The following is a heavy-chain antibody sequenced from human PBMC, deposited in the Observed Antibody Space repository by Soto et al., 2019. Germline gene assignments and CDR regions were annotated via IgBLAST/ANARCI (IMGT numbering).Heavy chain of an antibody. Sequence: EVHLVESGGGLVKPGESLRLSCVASGFTFKNYNMNWVRQAPGKGLEWVSSIGGSDTFTYYADSVKGRFTISRDNAKSSLFLQMNSLRVEDTAVYFCVRDSSLLGMTQWGQGTLVTVSS. V-gene: IGHV3-21*01. CDR1: GFTFKNYN. J-gene: IGHJ4*02. CDR2: IGGSDTFT. D-gene: IGHD3-16*01. CDR3: VRDSSLLGMTQ.